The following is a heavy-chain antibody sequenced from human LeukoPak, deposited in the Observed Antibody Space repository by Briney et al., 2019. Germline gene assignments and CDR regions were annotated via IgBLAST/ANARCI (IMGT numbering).Heavy chain of an antibody. V-gene: IGHV3-74*01. J-gene: IGHJ5*02. CDR2: INSDGSST. D-gene: IGHD6-13*01. CDR1: GFTLSSYW. CDR3: ARDGSSWSNWLDP. Sequence: PGGSLRLSCAASGFTLSSYWMHWVRQAPGKGLVWVSRINSDGSSTSYVDSVKGRFTISRDNPKNTLYLQMNSLRAEDTAVYYCARDGSSWSNWLDPWGQGTLVTVSS.